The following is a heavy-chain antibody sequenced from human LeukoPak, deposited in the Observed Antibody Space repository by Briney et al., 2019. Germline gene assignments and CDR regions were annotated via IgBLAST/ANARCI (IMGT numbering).Heavy chain of an antibody. V-gene: IGHV3-21*01. CDR3: GIAVAGTFYYYGMDA. CDR2: ISSSSSYI. J-gene: IGHJ6*02. Sequence: GGSLRLSCAASGFTFSSYSMSWVRQAPGKGLEWVSSISSSSSYIYYADSVKGRFTISRDNAKNSLYLQMNSLRAEDTAVYYCGIAVAGTFYYYGMDAWGQGTTVTVSS. D-gene: IGHD6-19*01. CDR1: GFTFSSYS.